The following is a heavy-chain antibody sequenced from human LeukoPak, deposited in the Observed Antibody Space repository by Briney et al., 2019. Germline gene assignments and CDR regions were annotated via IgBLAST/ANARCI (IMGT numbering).Heavy chain of an antibody. D-gene: IGHD3-16*01. CDR3: ARVRLGEFAYYFVH. CDR2: ISSSGSTI. V-gene: IGHV3-11*04. CDR1: GFTFISYW. Sequence: GGSLRLSCAASGFTFISYWMQGVRQARGKGLERGSYISSSGSTIYYADSVKGRFTNPRDNDKNSLYLQMNSLRAEDTAVYYCARVRLGEFAYYFVHWGQGTLVTVSS. J-gene: IGHJ4*02.